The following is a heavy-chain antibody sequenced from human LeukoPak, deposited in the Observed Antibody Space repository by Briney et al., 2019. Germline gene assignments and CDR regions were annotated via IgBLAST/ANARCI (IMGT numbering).Heavy chain of an antibody. J-gene: IGHJ4*02. CDR2: IYPGDSDT. CDR1: GSSFTSYW. CDR3: ARFYCSGGSCYSRGIDY. V-gene: IGHV5-51*01. Sequence: GESLKISCKGSGSSFTSYWIGWVRQMPGKGLERMGIIYPGDSDTRYSPSFQGQVTISADKSISTAYLQWSSLKASDTAMYYCARFYCSGGSCYSRGIDYWGQGTLVTVSS. D-gene: IGHD2-15*01.